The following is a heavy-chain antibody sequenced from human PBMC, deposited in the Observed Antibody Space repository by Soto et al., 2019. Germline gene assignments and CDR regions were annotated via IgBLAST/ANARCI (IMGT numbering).Heavy chain of an antibody. CDR1: GFTFSSYG. CDR3: AKDEGAGYGMDV. Sequence: PGGSLRLSCAASGFTFSSYGMHWVRQAPGKGLEWVAVISYDGSNKYYADSVKGRFTISRDNSKNTLYLQMNSLRAEDTAVYYCAKDEGAGYGMDVWGQGTTVTAP. J-gene: IGHJ6*02. CDR2: ISYDGSNK. D-gene: IGHD6-19*01. V-gene: IGHV3-30*18.